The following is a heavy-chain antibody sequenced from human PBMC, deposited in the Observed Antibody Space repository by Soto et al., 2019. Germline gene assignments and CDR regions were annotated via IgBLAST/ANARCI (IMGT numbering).Heavy chain of an antibody. V-gene: IGHV3-23*01. J-gene: IGHJ6*04. CDR2: ISGSGGST. Sequence: VVSMRDSWAASGGTFSSYAVSWVRQAPGKGLEWVSAISGSGGSTYYADSVKGRFTISRDNSKNTLYLQMNSLRAEDTAVYYCAKGPYYDFWSGYYFYYYSGMDVWRKGTTVPVSP. D-gene: IGHD3-3*01. CDR1: GGTFSSYA. CDR3: AKGPYYDFWSGYYFYYYSGMDV.